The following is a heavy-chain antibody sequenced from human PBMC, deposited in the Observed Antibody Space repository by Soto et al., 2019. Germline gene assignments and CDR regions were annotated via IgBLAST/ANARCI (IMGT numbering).Heavy chain of an antibody. D-gene: IGHD2-15*01. CDR3: ARVSLLQSFDP. CDR2: IYYSGST. CDR1: GGSVSSGSYY. V-gene: IGHV4-61*01. Sequence: PSETLSLTCTVSGGSVSSGSYYWSWIRQPPGKGLEWIGYIYYSGSTNYNPSLKSRVTISVDTSKNQFSLKLSSVTAADTAVYYCARVSLLQSFDPWGQGTLVTVSS. J-gene: IGHJ5*02.